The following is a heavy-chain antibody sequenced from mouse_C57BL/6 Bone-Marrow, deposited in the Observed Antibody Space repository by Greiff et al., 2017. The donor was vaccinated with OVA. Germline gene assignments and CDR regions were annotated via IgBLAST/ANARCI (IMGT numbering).Heavy chain of an antibody. V-gene: IGHV2-4*01. Sequence: VQRVESGPGLVQPSQSLSITCTVSGFSLTSYGVHWVRQPPGKGLEWLGVIWSGGSTDYNAAFISRLSISKDNSKSQVFFKMNSLQADDTAIYYCAKSPYDYDDAMDYWGQGTSVTVSS. D-gene: IGHD2-4*01. CDR2: IWSGGST. J-gene: IGHJ4*01. CDR1: GFSLTSYG. CDR3: AKSPYDYDDAMDY.